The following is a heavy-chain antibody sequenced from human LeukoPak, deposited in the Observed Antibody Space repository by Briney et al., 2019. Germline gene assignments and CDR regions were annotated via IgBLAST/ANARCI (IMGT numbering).Heavy chain of an antibody. D-gene: IGHD3-10*01. CDR2: IYYSGST. V-gene: IGHV4-61*01. CDR1: GGSVSSGTYY. Sequence: SETLSLTCTVSGGSVSSGTYYWSWIRQPPGKGLEWIGYIYYSGSTNYNPSLKSRVTISADTSKNQFSLKLSSVTAADTAVYYCARGRLGGSGSYYNVLDYWGQGTLVTVSS. CDR3: ARGRLGGSGSYYNVLDY. J-gene: IGHJ4*02.